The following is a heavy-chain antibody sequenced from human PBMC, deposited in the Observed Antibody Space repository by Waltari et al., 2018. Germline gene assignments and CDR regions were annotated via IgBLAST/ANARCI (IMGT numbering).Heavy chain of an antibody. Sequence: EVQLVESGGGLVKPGGSLRLSCVASGFTFSNYYVNWLRQTPGKGLEWLACIGNRGDSNYAESVKGRFTISRDNGKNSLYLQMHSLRVEDTAVYFCARGYYKGVYWGQGTRVTVSS. V-gene: IGHV3-21*02. CDR3: ARGYYKGVY. CDR2: IGNRGDS. D-gene: IGHD3-22*01. J-gene: IGHJ4*02. CDR1: GFTFSNYY.